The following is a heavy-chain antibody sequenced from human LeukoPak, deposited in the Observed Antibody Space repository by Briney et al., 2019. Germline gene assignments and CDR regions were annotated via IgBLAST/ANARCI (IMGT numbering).Heavy chain of an antibody. CDR3: AKYRSTSGYVDS. V-gene: IGHV4-59*08. Sequence: SETLSLTCSVSGGSINSNYWSWFRQPPGKGLEWIGYIYYSGSTTYNPSLKGRVTISVDTSKTQFSLRLTSVTAADTAVYYCAKYRSTSGYVDSWGQGTLVTVSS. CDR1: GGSINSNY. J-gene: IGHJ4*02. D-gene: IGHD3-22*01. CDR2: IYYSGST.